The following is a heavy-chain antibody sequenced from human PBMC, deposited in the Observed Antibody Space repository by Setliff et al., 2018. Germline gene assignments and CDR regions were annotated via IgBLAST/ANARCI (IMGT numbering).Heavy chain of an antibody. CDR3: ARGYSGYDYLKPFDY. Sequence: SETLSLTCTVSGGSISSSSYYWGWIRQPPGKGLEWIGSIYYSGSTYYNPSLKSRVTISVDTSKNQFSLKLCSVTAADTAVYYCARGYSGYDYLKPFDYWGQGTLVTVSS. J-gene: IGHJ4*02. D-gene: IGHD5-12*01. CDR1: GGSISSSSYY. CDR2: IYYSGST. V-gene: IGHV4-39*01.